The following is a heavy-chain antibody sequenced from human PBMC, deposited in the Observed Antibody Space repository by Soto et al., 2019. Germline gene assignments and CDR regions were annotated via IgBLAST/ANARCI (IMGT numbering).Heavy chain of an antibody. CDR3: ATRDLSYSDFWSGYSLHYGVDV. Sequence: QVHLEQSGAEVMKPGASVKVSCKASGNTLTNYYVQWVRQAPGQGLEWMGIINPSGESTGYAQKLQGRVKITRDTSTSTVYMELSSLTSDDSAVYFCATRDLSYSDFWSGYSLHYGVDVWGQGTTVTVSS. V-gene: IGHV1-46*01. D-gene: IGHD3-3*01. J-gene: IGHJ6*02. CDR1: GNTLTNYY. CDR2: INPSGEST.